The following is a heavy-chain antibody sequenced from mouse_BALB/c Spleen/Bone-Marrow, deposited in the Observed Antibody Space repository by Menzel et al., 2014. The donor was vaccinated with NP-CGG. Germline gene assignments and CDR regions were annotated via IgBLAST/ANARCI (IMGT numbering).Heavy chain of an antibody. Sequence: EVMLVESGGGLVQPGGSLKLSCAASGFTFSSFGMSWVRQTPDKRLELVANINSNGGFTYYADSVKGRFTISRDNAMNTLYLQMRSLKSEDTAIYYCSRGVDYSSWFAYWGQGTLVTVSA. J-gene: IGHJ3*01. CDR2: INSNGGFT. CDR1: GFTFSSFG. CDR3: SRGVDYSSWFAY. D-gene: IGHD2-4*01. V-gene: IGHV5-6-3*01.